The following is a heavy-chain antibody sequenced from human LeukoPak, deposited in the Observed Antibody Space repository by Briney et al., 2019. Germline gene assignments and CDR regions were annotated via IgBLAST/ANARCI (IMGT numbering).Heavy chain of an antibody. CDR2: IKQDGSEK. V-gene: IGHV3-7*01. J-gene: IGHJ5*02. CDR3: ATDAYLGYCCSASCYQSWFDP. CDR1: GFTFSSCW. D-gene: IGHD2-2*01. Sequence: GGSLRLSCAVSGFTFSSCWMSWGRQGPGQGKGWVGNIKQDGSEKYYVDSVKGRFTISSDNAKSSLYLYMNTLRAQYTAVYYCATDAYLGYCCSASCYQSWFDPWGQGTLVTVSS.